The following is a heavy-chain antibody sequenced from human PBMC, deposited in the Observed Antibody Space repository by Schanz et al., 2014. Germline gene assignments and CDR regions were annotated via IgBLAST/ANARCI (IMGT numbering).Heavy chain of an antibody. J-gene: IGHJ6*03. Sequence: QVYLVESGGDLVKPGGSLRLSCAASGFTFDPYAMHWLRQSPGKGLEWVAVLSSDESRKFYADSEKGRFTISRDNAKNSLYLQMNSLRAEDTAVYYCARPSDSSWYMDVWGKGTTVTVSS. CDR3: ARPSDSSWYMDV. D-gene: IGHD2-21*02. CDR1: GFTFDPYA. V-gene: IGHV3-30-3*01. CDR2: LSSDESRK.